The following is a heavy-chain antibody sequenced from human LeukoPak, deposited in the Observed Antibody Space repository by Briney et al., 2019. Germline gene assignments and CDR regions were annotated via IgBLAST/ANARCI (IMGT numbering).Heavy chain of an antibody. CDR3: AREPYRGGSQDAFDI. Sequence: HTGRSLRLSCAASGFTFSSYAMHWVRQAPGKGLEWVAVISYDGSNKYYADSVKGRFTISRDNSKNTLYLQMNSLRAEDTAVYYCAREPYRGGSQDAFDIWGQGTMVTVSS. V-gene: IGHV3-30*04. J-gene: IGHJ3*02. CDR1: GFTFSSYA. D-gene: IGHD2-15*01. CDR2: ISYDGSNK.